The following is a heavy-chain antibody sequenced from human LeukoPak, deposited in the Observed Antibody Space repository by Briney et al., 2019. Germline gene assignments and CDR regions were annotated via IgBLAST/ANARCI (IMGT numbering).Heavy chain of an antibody. CDR3: AKGGTITMIVVVITLFDY. D-gene: IGHD3-22*01. Sequence: GGSLRLSRAASGFTFSSYAMSWVRQAPGKGLEWVSAISGSGGSTYYADSVKGRFTISRDNSKNTLYLQMNSLRAEDTAVYYCAKGGTITMIVVVITLFDYWGQGTLVTVSS. V-gene: IGHV3-23*01. CDR2: ISGSGGST. CDR1: GFTFSSYA. J-gene: IGHJ4*02.